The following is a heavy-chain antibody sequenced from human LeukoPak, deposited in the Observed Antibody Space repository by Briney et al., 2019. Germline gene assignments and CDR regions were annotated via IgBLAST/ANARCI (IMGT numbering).Heavy chain of an antibody. D-gene: IGHD1-14*01. Sequence: PGGSLRLSCAASGFTFSDYYMTWIRQAPGKGLEWVSDISTSSTNTKYADSVKGRFTISRGNAKNSLYLQVNSLRAEDTAVYYCARDLYDNNRVQDYWGQGTLVTVSS. CDR1: GFTFSDYY. J-gene: IGHJ4*02. V-gene: IGHV3-11*05. CDR3: ARDLYDNNRVQDY. CDR2: ISTSSTNT.